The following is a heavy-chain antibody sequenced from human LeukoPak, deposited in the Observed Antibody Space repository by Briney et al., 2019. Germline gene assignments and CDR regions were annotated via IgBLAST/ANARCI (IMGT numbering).Heavy chain of an antibody. J-gene: IGHJ4*02. CDR3: ARASYSSGWYGGFFDY. V-gene: IGHV3-48*04. Sequence: GGSLRLSCAASGFTFSSYSMNWVRQAPGKGLEWVSSISSSGSTIYYADSVKGRFTISRDNAKNSLYLQMNSLRAEDTAVYYCARASYSSGWYGGFFDYWGQGTLVTVSS. CDR2: ISSSGSTI. CDR1: GFTFSSYS. D-gene: IGHD6-19*01.